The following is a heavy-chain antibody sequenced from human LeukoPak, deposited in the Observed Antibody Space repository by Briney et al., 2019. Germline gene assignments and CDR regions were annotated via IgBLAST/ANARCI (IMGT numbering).Heavy chain of an antibody. J-gene: IGHJ5*02. CDR1: GFTVSDNF. V-gene: IGHV3-53*01. D-gene: IGHD3-22*01. CDR2: IYSGGTT. CDR3: ARHDSWAGWFDP. Sequence: GGSLRLSCAASGFTVSDNFMSWVREAPGKGLEWVSVIYSGGTTYSADSVKGRFTISRDNSKNTLYLQMNSLRAEDTAVYYCARHDSWAGWFDPWGQGTLVTVSS.